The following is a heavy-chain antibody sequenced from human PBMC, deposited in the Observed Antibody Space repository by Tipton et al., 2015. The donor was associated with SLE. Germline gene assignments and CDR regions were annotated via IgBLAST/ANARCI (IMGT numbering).Heavy chain of an antibody. D-gene: IGHD1-26*01. CDR2: IIPIIGTA. Sequence: QLVQSGAEVKKPGSSVKVSCKASGGTFSNYAVNWVRQAPGQGLEWMGRIIPIIGTANYAQKFQGRVRITADESTSTAYMELSSLRSEDTAVYYCARDGASGSLPPWGQGTLVTVSS. CDR3: ARDGASGSLPP. V-gene: IGHV1-69*11. J-gene: IGHJ5*02. CDR1: GGTFSNYA.